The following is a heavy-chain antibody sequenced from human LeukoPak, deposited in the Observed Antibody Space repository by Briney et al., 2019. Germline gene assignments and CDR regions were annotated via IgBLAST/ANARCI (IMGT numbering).Heavy chain of an antibody. V-gene: IGHV6-1*01. CDR2: TYYRSKWYN. CDR3: ARDHDISGWGDS. CDR1: GDSVSSNSAA. Sequence: SQTLSLTCAISGDSVSSNSAAWNWIRQSPSTGLEWLGRTYYRSKWYNHYAVSVKSRITVNPDTSKNQFSLQLNSVTPEDTAVYYCARDHDISGWGDSWGQGTLVTVSS. J-gene: IGHJ4*02. D-gene: IGHD6-19*01.